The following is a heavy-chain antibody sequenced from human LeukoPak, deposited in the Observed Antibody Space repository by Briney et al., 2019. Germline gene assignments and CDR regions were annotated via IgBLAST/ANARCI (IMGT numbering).Heavy chain of an antibody. Sequence: ASVKVSCKASGYIFINYYIHWVRQAPGQGLEWMGIINPSGGSTSYAQKFQGRVTMTRDTSTSTVYMELSSLRSEDTAVYYCARSIAVSIDAFDIWGQGTMVTVSS. D-gene: IGHD6-19*01. V-gene: IGHV1-46*01. CDR3: ARSIAVSIDAFDI. CDR1: GYIFINYY. J-gene: IGHJ3*02. CDR2: INPSGGST.